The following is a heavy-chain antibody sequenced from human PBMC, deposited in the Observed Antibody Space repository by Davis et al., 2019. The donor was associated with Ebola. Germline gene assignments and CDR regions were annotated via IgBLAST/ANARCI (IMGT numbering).Heavy chain of an antibody. V-gene: IGHV3-48*03. CDR2: VTSGGSKT. Sequence: GESLKISCEVSGLNFNTYAMNWVRQAPGKGLEWISRVTSGGSKTFYADSVKGRFTISRDNTRDSVYLQMDSLGVDDTAVYYCARGTGAKGYWGQGTLVTVSS. CDR3: ARGTGAKGY. D-gene: IGHD1-26*01. J-gene: IGHJ4*02. CDR1: GLNFNTYA.